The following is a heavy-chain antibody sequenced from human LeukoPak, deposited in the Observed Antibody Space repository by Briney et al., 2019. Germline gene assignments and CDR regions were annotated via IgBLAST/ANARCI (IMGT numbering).Heavy chain of an antibody. D-gene: IGHD2-8*02. CDR1: GFTFSDYR. Sequence: GGSLRLSCAASGFTFSDYRMNWVGQAPGKGLEWIAYISNDLSTIHYAASVKGRFTISRDNARNSLYLQMDSLRAEDTAVYFCARARGGRAYSETGGYPVFDNWGQGTLVTVSS. CDR2: ISNDLSTI. V-gene: IGHV3-48*04. J-gene: IGHJ4*02. CDR3: ARARGGRAYSETGGYPVFDN.